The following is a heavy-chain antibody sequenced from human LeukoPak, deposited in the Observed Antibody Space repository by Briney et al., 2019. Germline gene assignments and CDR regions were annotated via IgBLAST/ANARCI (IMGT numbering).Heavy chain of an antibody. CDR2: INPNSGDT. J-gene: IGHJ3*02. Sequence: GASVKVSCKASGYTLTGYYIHWVRQAPGQGLEWLGWINPNSGDTNYAQRFHGRVTMTRDASISTVYMDLTRLMSDDAAVYYCARVQGYDDDSFVGFSSPDDAFGIWGQGTLVTVSS. D-gene: IGHD3-3*01. V-gene: IGHV1-2*02. CDR3: ARVQGYDDDSFVGFSSPDDAFGI. CDR1: GYTLTGYY.